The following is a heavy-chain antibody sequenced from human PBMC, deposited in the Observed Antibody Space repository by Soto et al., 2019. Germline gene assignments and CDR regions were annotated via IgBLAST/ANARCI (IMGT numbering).Heavy chain of an antibody. J-gene: IGHJ5*02. Sequence: QVNLVKSGVEGKTPGAPWKVSCQPPGTTFFTNDLSWCRQAPGQGLEWMGWISTYSGDTKYAQKFQGRVTMTTDTSTTTAYLELRSLRSDDTAVYYCARHHGPTTSENWFDPWGQGTLVTVSS. D-gene: IGHD5-12*01. CDR2: ISTYSGDT. CDR3: ARHHGPTTSENWFDP. CDR1: GTTFFTND. V-gene: IGHV1-18*01.